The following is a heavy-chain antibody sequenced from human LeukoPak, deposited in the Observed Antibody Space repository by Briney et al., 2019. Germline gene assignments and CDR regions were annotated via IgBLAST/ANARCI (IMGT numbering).Heavy chain of an antibody. CDR1: GYTFTGYY. J-gene: IGHJ4*02. Sequence: ASVKVSCKASGYTFTGYYMHWVRQAPGQGLGWMGWINPNSGDTNYAQKFQGRVTMTRDTSISTAYMELSGLTSDDTAVYYCTRVAGSSGWYVLWGQGTLVTVSS. CDR3: TRVAGSSGWYVL. V-gene: IGHV1-2*02. CDR2: INPNSGDT. D-gene: IGHD6-19*01.